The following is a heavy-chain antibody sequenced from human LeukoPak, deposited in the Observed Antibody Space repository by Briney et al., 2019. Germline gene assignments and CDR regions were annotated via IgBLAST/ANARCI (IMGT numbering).Heavy chain of an antibody. Sequence: ASVKVSCKVSGYTLTELSMHWVRQAPGKGLEWMGVFDPEDGETIYAQKFQGRVTMTEDTSTDTAYMELSSLRSEDTAVYYCAKSRSGSSSWYGVYAFDIWGQGTMVTVSS. V-gene: IGHV1-24*01. CDR3: AKSRSGSSSWYGVYAFDI. J-gene: IGHJ3*02. CDR1: GYTLTELS. CDR2: FDPEDGET. D-gene: IGHD6-13*01.